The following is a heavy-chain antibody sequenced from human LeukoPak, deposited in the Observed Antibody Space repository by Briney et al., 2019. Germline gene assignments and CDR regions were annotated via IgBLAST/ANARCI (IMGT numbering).Heavy chain of an antibody. V-gene: IGHV4-39*01. D-gene: IGHD3-22*01. CDR1: GGSISSSSYY. Sequence: SETLSLTCTVSGGSISSSSYYWGWIRQPPGKGLEWIGSIYYSGSTYYDPSLESRVTISVDTSKNQFSLRLSSVTAADTAVYYCVHDSSGYYFDYWGQGTLVTVSS. CDR2: IYYSGST. CDR3: VHDSSGYYFDY. J-gene: IGHJ4*02.